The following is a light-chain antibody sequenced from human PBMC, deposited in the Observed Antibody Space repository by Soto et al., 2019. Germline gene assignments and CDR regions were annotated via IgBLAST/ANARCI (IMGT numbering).Light chain of an antibody. J-gene: IGLJ2*01. Sequence: QLVLTQSPSASASLGASVKLTCTLSSGHSSYAIAWHQQQPEKGPRYLMKLNSDGSYSKGDGIPDRFSDSISGAERYLTISSLQSEDEADYYCQTWGTGIQVFGGGTKLTVL. CDR3: QTWGTGIQV. CDR1: SGHSSYA. CDR2: LNSDGSY. V-gene: IGLV4-69*01.